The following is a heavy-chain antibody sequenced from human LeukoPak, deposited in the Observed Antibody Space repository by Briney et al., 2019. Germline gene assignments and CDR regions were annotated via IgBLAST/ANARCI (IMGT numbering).Heavy chain of an antibody. Sequence: GGSLRLSCAASGFTFSSCSMNWVRQAPGKGLEWVSYISSSSSTIYYADSVKGRFTISRDNAKNSLYLQMNSLRAEDTAVYYCARSRDDFWSGYSNYYYGMDVWGQGTTVTVSS. CDR1: GFTFSSCS. CDR3: ARSRDDFWSGYSNYYYGMDV. J-gene: IGHJ6*02. CDR2: ISSSSSTI. D-gene: IGHD3-3*01. V-gene: IGHV3-48*01.